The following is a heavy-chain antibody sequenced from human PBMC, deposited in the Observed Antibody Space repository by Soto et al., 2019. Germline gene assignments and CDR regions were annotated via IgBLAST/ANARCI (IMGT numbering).Heavy chain of an antibody. J-gene: IGHJ6*02. CDR3: AREDDGGDRDYYGLDV. D-gene: IGHD2-21*02. CDR2: VYYSGSV. CDR1: GGSFRGYY. Sequence: SETLCLTCAVYGGSFRGYYWSWISKTTGKGPEWIGYVYYSGSVLYNPSLKNRLNISVDTSKNQFSLRLTSVTAADTAVYFCAREDDGGDRDYYGLDVWGQGTTVTVSS. V-gene: IGHV4-34*01.